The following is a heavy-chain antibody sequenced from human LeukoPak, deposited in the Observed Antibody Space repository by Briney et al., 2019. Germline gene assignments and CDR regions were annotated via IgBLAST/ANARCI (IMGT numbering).Heavy chain of an antibody. CDR2: ISGNSGKT. D-gene: IGHD1-26*01. CDR1: GYTFSTYG. J-gene: IGHJ5*02. V-gene: IGHV1-18*01. CDR3: ARNAGSYFEFAP. Sequence: ASVKVSCKTSGYTFSTYGLSWVRQAPGQGLEWMGWISGNSGKTHYAQKFQDRVTLTTDTSSTTASMERRSLRSDDTAMYYCARNAGSYFEFAPWGQGTLVTVSS.